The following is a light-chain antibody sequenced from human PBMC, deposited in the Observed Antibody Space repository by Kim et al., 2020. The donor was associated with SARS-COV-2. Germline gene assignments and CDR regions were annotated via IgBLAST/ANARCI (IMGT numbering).Light chain of an antibody. CDR2: GAS. CDR3: QQYGTSPLT. V-gene: IGKV3-20*01. CDR1: QSVTSTY. Sequence: SPGESATLTCRASQSVTSTYLAWYQQKPGQAPRLLIFGASSRATGIPDRFSGSGSGTDFTLIISRLEPEDFAVYYCQQYGTSPLTFGGGTKVEIK. J-gene: IGKJ4*01.